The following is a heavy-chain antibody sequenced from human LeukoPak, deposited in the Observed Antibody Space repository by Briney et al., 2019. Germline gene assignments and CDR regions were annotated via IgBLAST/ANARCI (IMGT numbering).Heavy chain of an antibody. CDR3: AREAGSGSYGRGTNAFDI. Sequence: NTSETLSLTFTVSGGSISSGGYYWSWIRQHPGKGLEWIGYIYYSGSTYYNPSLKSRVTISVDTSKNQFSLKLSSVTAADTAVYYCAREAGSGSYGRGTNAFDIWGQGTMVTVSS. CDR2: IYYSGST. D-gene: IGHD1-26*01. CDR1: GGSISSGGYY. V-gene: IGHV4-31*03. J-gene: IGHJ3*02.